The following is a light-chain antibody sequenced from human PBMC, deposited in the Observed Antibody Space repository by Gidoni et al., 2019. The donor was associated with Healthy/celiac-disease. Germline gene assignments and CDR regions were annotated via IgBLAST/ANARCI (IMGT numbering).Light chain of an antibody. CDR1: SSNIGAGYD. Sequence: QSVLTPPPSVSGAPGQRVTISCTGSSSNIGAGYDVHWYQHLPGTAPKLLLYGNSNRPSGVPDRFSGSKSGTSASLAITGLQAEDEADYYCQSYDSSLSGGVFGGGTKLTVL. CDR3: QSYDSSLSGGV. J-gene: IGLJ3*02. V-gene: IGLV1-40*01. CDR2: GNS.